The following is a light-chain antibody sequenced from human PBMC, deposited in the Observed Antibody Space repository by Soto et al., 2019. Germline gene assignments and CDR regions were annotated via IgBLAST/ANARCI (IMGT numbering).Light chain of an antibody. CDR3: QQYNNWPPIT. CDR1: QSVSSNY. V-gene: IGKV3-20*01. CDR2: GAS. Sequence: EIVLTQSPGTLSLSPGERATISCRAGQSVSSNYLAWYQQKPGQAPRLLXYGASSRATGIPDRFSGSGSGTDFTLTISSLEPEDFAVYYCQQYNNWPPITFGQGTRLEIK. J-gene: IGKJ5*01.